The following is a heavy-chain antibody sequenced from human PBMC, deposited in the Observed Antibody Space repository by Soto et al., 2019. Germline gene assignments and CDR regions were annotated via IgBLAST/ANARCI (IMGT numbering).Heavy chain of an antibody. J-gene: IGHJ4*02. D-gene: IGHD3-22*01. CDR1: GYTFTSYG. CDR2: ISAYNGNT. Sequence: QVQLVQSGAEVKKPGASVKVSCKASGYTFTSYGISWVRQAPGQGLEWMGWISAYNGNTNYAQKPKGRVTMTTDTSPSTAYMELRSLRSDATAVYYCARANYYDSSGYYWDWGQGTLVTVSS. V-gene: IGHV1-18*01. CDR3: ARANYYDSSGYYWD.